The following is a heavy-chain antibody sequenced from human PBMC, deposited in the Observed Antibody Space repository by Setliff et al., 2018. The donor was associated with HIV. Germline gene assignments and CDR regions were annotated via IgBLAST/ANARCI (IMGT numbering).Heavy chain of an antibody. CDR3: ARDKGSGTYHRWFDP. CDR2: IYYTGNT. J-gene: IGHJ5*02. D-gene: IGHD3-10*01. Sequence: SETLSLTCTVSGGSINTGHYYWSWIRHHPGKGLEWIAYIYYTGNTYFNPSLKSRITISIDTSKNQFYLKMSSVTAADTAVYFCARDKGSGTYHRWFDPWGQGTPVTVSS. V-gene: IGHV4-31*03. CDR1: GGSINTGHYY.